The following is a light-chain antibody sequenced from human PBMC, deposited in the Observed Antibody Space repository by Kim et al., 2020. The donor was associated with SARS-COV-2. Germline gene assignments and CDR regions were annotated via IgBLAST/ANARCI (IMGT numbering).Light chain of an antibody. J-gene: IGLJ2*01. CDR3: AAWDDSLSGVV. Sequence: VLTQPPSASGTPGQRVTISCSGSSSNIGSNYVYWYQQLPGTAPKLLIYSNNQRPSGVPDRFSGSKSGTSASLAISGLRSDDEADYYCAAWDDSLSGVVFGGGTQLTVL. CDR2: SNN. V-gene: IGLV1-47*02. CDR1: SSNIGSNY.